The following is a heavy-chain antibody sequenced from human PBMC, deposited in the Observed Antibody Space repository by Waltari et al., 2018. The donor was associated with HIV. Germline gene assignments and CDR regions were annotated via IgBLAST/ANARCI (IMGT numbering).Heavy chain of an antibody. CDR3: ARAVSGASFDY. V-gene: IGHV4-39*01. Sequence: QLQLQESGPGLVKPSETLSLTCTVSGGSISSSGYYWGWIRQSPGKGLEGIGNIYYSGGTYYNPSLKSRVTISVDTSKNQFSLKLSSVTAADTAVYYCARAVSGASFDYWGQGTLVTVSS. CDR1: GGSISSSGYY. J-gene: IGHJ4*02. D-gene: IGHD6-19*01. CDR2: IYYSGGT.